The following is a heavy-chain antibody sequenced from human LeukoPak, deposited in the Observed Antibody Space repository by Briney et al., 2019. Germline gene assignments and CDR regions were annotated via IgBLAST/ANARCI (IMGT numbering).Heavy chain of an antibody. CDR3: ARLIVGSSSTGWFDP. Sequence: LGESLNISCQSSGYTYTSYWIGWVRQMPGKGLQWMGIIYPADSDTTYSPSFQGQVTISADKSISTAYLQWSSLKASDTAIYYCARLIVGSSSTGWFDPWGQGTLVTVSS. CDR2: IYPADSDT. V-gene: IGHV5-51*01. D-gene: IGHD6-6*01. J-gene: IGHJ5*02. CDR1: GYTYTSYW.